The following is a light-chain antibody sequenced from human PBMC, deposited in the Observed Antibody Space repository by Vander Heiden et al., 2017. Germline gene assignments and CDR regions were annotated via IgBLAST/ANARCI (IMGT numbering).Light chain of an antibody. CDR1: ALPKNY. Sequence: YELTLLPSVLVGPGPTARSACCGNALPKNYGYWYQQKPGQAPVVVIYEDDERPSRIPERFSGSSSGTTVSLTISGVQAEDEADYYCQSAASSGAYDVFGGGTKLTVL. CDR3: QSAASSGAYDV. J-gene: IGLJ3*02. CDR2: EDD. V-gene: IGLV3-25*03.